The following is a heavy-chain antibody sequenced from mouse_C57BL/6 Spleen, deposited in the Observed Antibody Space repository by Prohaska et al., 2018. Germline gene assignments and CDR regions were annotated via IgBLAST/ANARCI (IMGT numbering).Heavy chain of an antibody. Sequence: QVQLQQPGAELVRPGTSVKLSCKASGYTFTSYWMHWVKQRTGQGLEWIGVIDPSDSYTNYNQKFKGKATLTVDTSSSTAYMQLSSLTSEDSAVYYCARGYYYGSSYPDYWGQGTTLTVSS. J-gene: IGHJ2*01. CDR2: IDPSDSYT. V-gene: IGHV1-59*01. CDR1: GYTFTSYW. CDR3: ARGYYYGSSYPDY. D-gene: IGHD1-1*01.